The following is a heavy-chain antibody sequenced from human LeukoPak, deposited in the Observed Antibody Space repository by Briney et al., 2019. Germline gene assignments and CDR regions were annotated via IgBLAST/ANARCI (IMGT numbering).Heavy chain of an antibody. CDR3: ATPSGYDRGDAFDI. V-gene: IGHV3-66*01. Sequence: PGGSLRLSCAASGFTVSSKYMSWVRQAPGKGLEWVSLIYSGGSTYYADSVKGRFTISRDNSKNTLYLQMNSLRAEDTAVYYCATPSGYDRGDAFDIWGQGTMVTVSS. CDR1: GFTVSSKY. CDR2: IYSGGST. D-gene: IGHD5-12*01. J-gene: IGHJ3*02.